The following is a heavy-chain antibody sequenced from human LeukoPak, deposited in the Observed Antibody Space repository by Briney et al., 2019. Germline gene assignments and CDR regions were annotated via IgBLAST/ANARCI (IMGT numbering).Heavy chain of an antibody. D-gene: IGHD5-24*01. Sequence: QPGGSLRLSCAASGFTFSSYAMSWVRQAPGKGLEWGSASSGSGGSTYYADSVKGRFTISRDTSKTTLYLQMNSLRAEDTAVYYCAAQRWLQLPFDYWGQGTLVTVSS. CDR1: GFTFSSYA. CDR3: AAQRWLQLPFDY. J-gene: IGHJ4*02. V-gene: IGHV3-23*01. CDR2: SSGSGGST.